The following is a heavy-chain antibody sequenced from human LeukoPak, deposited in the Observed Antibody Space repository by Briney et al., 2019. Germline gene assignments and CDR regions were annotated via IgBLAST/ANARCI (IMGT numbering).Heavy chain of an antibody. V-gene: IGHV4-59*08. D-gene: IGHD3-9*01. CDR1: GGSMNSYY. J-gene: IGHJ4*02. CDR2: IYYSGST. Sequence: PSETLSLTCSVSGGSMNSYYWSWIRQSPGQGLEWIGYIYYSGSTNYNPSLKSRVTISVDTSKNQFSLQLSPLTAAETAVYYCARHVWLQPFDYWGQGTLVTVSS. CDR3: ARHVWLQPFDY.